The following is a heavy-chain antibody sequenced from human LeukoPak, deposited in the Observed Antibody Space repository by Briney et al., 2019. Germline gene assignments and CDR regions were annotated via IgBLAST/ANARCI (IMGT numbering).Heavy chain of an antibody. CDR3: ARDRYYYDSSGYRMFDL. Sequence: GASVKVSCKASGYSFTIYGISWVRQAPGQGLEWMGWISAYNGNTNYAQNLQGRVTMTTDTSTSTAYMELRSLRSDDTAVYYCARDRYYYDSSGYRMFDLWGQGTLVTVSS. V-gene: IGHV1-18*01. CDR1: GYSFTIYG. CDR2: ISAYNGNT. D-gene: IGHD3-22*01. J-gene: IGHJ5*02.